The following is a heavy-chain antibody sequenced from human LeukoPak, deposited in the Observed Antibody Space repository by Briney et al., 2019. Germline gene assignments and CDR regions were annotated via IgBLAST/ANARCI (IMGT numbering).Heavy chain of an antibody. J-gene: IGHJ3*02. CDR3: ARPSQDSSSYFDAFDI. CDR2: IYYSGTT. V-gene: IGHV4-59*08. D-gene: IGHD3-22*01. Sequence: PSETLSLTCTVSGGSINTYYWSWIRQPPGKGLEWIGYIYYSGTTNYNPSLKSRVTISVDTSNNQFSLKLSSVTAADTAVYYCARPSQDSSSYFDAFDIWGQGTMVTVSS. CDR1: GGSINTYY.